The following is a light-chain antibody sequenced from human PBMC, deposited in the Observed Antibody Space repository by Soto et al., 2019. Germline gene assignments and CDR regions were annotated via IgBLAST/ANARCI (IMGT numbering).Light chain of an antibody. CDR2: EVS. CDR3: CSYAGTNNFV. Sequence: QSALTQPPSASGSPGQSVTISCAGTSSDVGFYNYVSWYQQHPGKAPKLIISEVSQRPSGVPDRFSGSKSGNTASLTVSGLQAEDEADYYCCSYAGTNNFVFGTGTKVTFL. J-gene: IGLJ1*01. CDR1: SSDVGFYNY. V-gene: IGLV2-8*01.